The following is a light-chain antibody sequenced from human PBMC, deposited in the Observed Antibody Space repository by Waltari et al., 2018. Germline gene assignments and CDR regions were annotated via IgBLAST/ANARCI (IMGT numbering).Light chain of an antibody. Sequence: DIQMTQSPSSLSASVGDRVTITYQASQDIGHNVNWYQHKLGKPPRPLIYYALNLHRGVPSRFSGSASGTDFSLTITSLQPEDFATYSCQQFATFPPTFGQGTRVE. CDR2: YAL. CDR1: QDIGHN. V-gene: IGKV1-33*01. CDR3: QQFATFPPT. J-gene: IGKJ2*01.